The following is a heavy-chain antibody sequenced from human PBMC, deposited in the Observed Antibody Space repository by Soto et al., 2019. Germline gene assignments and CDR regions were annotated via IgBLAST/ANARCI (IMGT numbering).Heavy chain of an antibody. Sequence: SETLSLTCTVSGVSISSSSYYWGWIRQPPGKGMEWIGSIYYSGSTYYNPSLKSRVTISVDTSKNQFSLKLSSVTAADTAVYYCASHMVRGVKNYYYYGMDVWGQGTTVTVSS. CDR1: GVSISSSSYY. CDR2: IYYSGST. J-gene: IGHJ6*02. CDR3: ASHMVRGVKNYYYYGMDV. V-gene: IGHV4-39*01. D-gene: IGHD3-10*01.